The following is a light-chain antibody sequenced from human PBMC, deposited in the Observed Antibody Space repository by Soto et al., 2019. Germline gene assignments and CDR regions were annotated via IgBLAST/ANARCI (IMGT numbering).Light chain of an antibody. CDR1: SSDIGSYNF. CDR3: SSCSSTSTTL. J-gene: IGLJ2*01. CDR2: DVS. Sequence: QSALTQPASVSGSPGQSITISCTGTSSDIGSYNFVSWYQQYPGKAPKLIIFDVSNRSSGISNRFFGSKSGNTASLIISGLQAEDEADYYCSSCSSTSTTLFGGGTKLTVL. V-gene: IGLV2-14*01.